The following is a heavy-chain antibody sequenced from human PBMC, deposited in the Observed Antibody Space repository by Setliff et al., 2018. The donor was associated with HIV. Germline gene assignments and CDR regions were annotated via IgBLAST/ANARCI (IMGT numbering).Heavy chain of an antibody. D-gene: IGHD4-17*01. Sequence: SETLSLTCAVSGYSISNGYYWTWIRQAPGKGLEWIGYIYHSGRTNYNPSLKSRVTISLETSKNQFSLKLSSVTAADTAVYYCARDSSYGGIDYWGQGTLVTV. V-gene: IGHV4-38-2*02. J-gene: IGHJ4*02. CDR2: IYHSGRT. CDR1: GYSISNGYY. CDR3: ARDSSYGGIDY.